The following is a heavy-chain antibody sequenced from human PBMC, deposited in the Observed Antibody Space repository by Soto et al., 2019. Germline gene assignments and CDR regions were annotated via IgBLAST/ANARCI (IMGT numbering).Heavy chain of an antibody. CDR1: GYTFGFFG. CDR3: ARGNLSFDFDL. D-gene: IGHD2-15*01. CDR2: ISADGTNT. J-gene: IGHJ4*02. V-gene: IGHV3-30*03. Sequence: QIQLVESGGDVVQPGRSLRLSCTASGYTFGFFGMHWVRQAPGKGLEWVAFISADGTNTYYADSVRGRFTLSRDNSMRTGYLQMNTLRDDDTGLYFCARGNLSFDFDLWRRGTLVTVSS.